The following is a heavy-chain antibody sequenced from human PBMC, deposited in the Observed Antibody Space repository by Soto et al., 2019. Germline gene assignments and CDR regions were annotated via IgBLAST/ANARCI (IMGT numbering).Heavy chain of an antibody. CDR3: VKDSYCSGGSCYLPTFDY. CDR1: GFTFSSYA. CDR2: ISSNGGST. Sequence: GGSLRLSCSASGFTFSSYAMHWVRQAPGKGLEYVSAISSNGGSTYYADSVKGRFTISRDNSKNTLYLQMSSLRAEDTAVYYCVKDSYCSGGSCYLPTFDYWGQGTLVTVSS. D-gene: IGHD2-15*01. J-gene: IGHJ4*02. V-gene: IGHV3-64D*06.